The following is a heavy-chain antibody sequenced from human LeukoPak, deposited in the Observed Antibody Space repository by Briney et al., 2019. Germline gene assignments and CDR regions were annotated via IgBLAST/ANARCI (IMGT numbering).Heavy chain of an antibody. CDR2: ISSSSSYI. CDR3: ARGKGYCSGGSCSHFDY. CDR1: GFTFSSYS. V-gene: IGHV3-21*01. D-gene: IGHD2-15*01. J-gene: IGHJ4*02. Sequence: GGSLRLSCAASGFTFSSYSMNWVRQAPGKGLEWVSSISSSSSYIYYADSVKGRFTISRDNAKNSLYLQMNSLRAEDTAVYYCARGKGYCSGGSCSHFDYWGQKTVVSVSS.